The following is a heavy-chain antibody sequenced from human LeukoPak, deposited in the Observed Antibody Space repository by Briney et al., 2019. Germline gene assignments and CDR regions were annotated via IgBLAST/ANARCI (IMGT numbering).Heavy chain of an antibody. CDR1: GYTFTAYY. Sequence: ASVKVSCEASGYTFTAYYMHWLRQAPGQGLEWMGWINPNSGGTNYAQNFQGRVTMTRDTSISTAYMELSRLRSDDTAVYYCASELWGVGPSLVGYYFDHWGQGTLVTVSS. D-gene: IGHD1-26*01. CDR2: INPNSGGT. J-gene: IGHJ4*02. CDR3: ASELWGVGPSLVGYYFDH. V-gene: IGHV1-2*02.